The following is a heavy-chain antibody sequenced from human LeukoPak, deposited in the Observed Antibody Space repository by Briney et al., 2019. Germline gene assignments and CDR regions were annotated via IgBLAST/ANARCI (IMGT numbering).Heavy chain of an antibody. J-gene: IGHJ5*02. V-gene: IGHV5-51*01. CDR1: GYSFTSYW. CDR2: IYPGDSDT. D-gene: IGHD6-13*01. CDR3: ARRVQQLVRGDWFDP. Sequence: GESLKISCKGSGYSFTSYWIGWVRQMPGKGLEWMGIIYPGDSDTRYSPSFQGQVTISADESISTAYLQWSSLKASDTAMYYCARRVQQLVRGDWFDPWGQGTLVTVSS.